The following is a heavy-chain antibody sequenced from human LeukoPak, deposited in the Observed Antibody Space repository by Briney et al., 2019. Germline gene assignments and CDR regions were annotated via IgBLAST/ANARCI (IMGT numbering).Heavy chain of an antibody. CDR3: ARNDGYNGYYFDY. CDR1: GFTFSSHG. J-gene: IGHJ4*02. V-gene: IGHV3-30*19. D-gene: IGHD5-24*01. Sequence: PGRSLRLSCAASGFTFSSHGMHWVRQAPGKGLEWVAVISYDGSNKYYADSVKGRFTISRDNSKNTLYLQMNSLRAEDTAVYYCARNDGYNGYYFDYWGQGTLVTVSS. CDR2: ISYDGSNK.